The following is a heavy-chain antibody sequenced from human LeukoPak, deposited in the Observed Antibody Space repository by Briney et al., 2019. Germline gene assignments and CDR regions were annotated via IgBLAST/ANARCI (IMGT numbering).Heavy chain of an antibody. CDR1: GFTFSSYS. CDR2: ISSSSSYI. D-gene: IGHD2-2*01. Sequence: PGGSLRLSCAASGFTFSSYSMNWVRQAPGKGLEWVSSISSSSSYIYYADSVKGRFTISRVNAKNSLYLQMNSLRAEDTAVYYCARDRGYCSSTSCYEDYWGQGTLVTVSS. V-gene: IGHV3-21*01. CDR3: ARDRGYCSSTSCYEDY. J-gene: IGHJ4*02.